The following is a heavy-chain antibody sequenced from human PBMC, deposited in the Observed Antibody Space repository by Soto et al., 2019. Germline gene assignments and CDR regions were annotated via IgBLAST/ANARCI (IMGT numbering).Heavy chain of an antibody. Sequence: EVQLVESGGGLVQPGGSLRLSCAASGFTFSSYWMHWVRQTPEKGLVWVSHINSDGSTTNYADSVKGRFTISRANAKNTLYLQMNRLRAEDTALYSCARGAYSSAWYSDHWGQGTLVTVSS. D-gene: IGHD6-13*01. CDR1: GFTFSSYW. CDR2: INSDGSTT. CDR3: ARGAYSSAWYSDH. V-gene: IGHV3-74*01. J-gene: IGHJ5*02.